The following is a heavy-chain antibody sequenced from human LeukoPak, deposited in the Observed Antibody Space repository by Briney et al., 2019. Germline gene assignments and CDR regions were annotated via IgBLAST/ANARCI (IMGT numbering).Heavy chain of an antibody. D-gene: IGHD1-1*01. CDR3: ATGVVTGTSR. CDR2: IRSKTEGETK. CDR1: RITFRNAW. J-gene: IGHJ4*02. V-gene: IGHV3-15*01. Sequence: GGSPRLSCAVSRITFRNAWMSWVRQAPGKGLEWVARIRSKTEGETKEYAASVKGRFTISRDDSRSRLYLQMNGLKTEDTAVYYCATGVVTGTSRWGQGTLVTVSS.